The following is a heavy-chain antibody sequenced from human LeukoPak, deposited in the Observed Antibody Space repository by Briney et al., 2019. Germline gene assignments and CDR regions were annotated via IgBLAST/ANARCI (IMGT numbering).Heavy chain of an antibody. Sequence: SETLSLTCTVSGGSISSHYWSWIRQPPGKGLEWIGYIYYSGSTNYNPSLKSRVTISVDTSKNQFSLKLSSVTAADTAVYYCARDRNSGYDLYYYYGMDAWGQGTTVIVSS. CDR2: IYYSGST. D-gene: IGHD5-12*01. CDR1: GGSISSHY. V-gene: IGHV4-59*11. CDR3: ARDRNSGYDLYYYYGMDA. J-gene: IGHJ6*02.